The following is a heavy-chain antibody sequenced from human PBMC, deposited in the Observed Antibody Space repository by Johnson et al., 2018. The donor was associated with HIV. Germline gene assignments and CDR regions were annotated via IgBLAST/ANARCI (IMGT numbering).Heavy chain of an antibody. Sequence: QVQLVESGGGLCKPGGSLRLSCAASGFTFSDYYMNWLRQAPGKGLEWVSYISSTGSTIYYAESVKGRFTISRDNAKNSLYLQMNSLRGEDTAVYYCARDRGYCTNGVCYYDAFDIWGQGTMVTVSA. D-gene: IGHD2-8*01. CDR2: ISSTGSTI. V-gene: IGHV3-11*04. CDR3: ARDRGYCTNGVCYYDAFDI. CDR1: GFTFSDYY. J-gene: IGHJ3*02.